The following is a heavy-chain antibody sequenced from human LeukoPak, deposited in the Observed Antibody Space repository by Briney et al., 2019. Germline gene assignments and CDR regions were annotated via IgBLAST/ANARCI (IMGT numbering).Heavy chain of an antibody. J-gene: IGHJ4*02. V-gene: IGHV1-8*01. D-gene: IGHD4-11*01. CDR3: ARGSYDYSTWGVDY. Sequence: ASVKVSCKASGYTFTSYDINWVRQATGQGLEWMGWMNPNSSNTGYAQKFQGRVTMTRNTSISTAYMELSSLRSEDTAVYYCARGSYDYSTWGVDYWGQGTLVTVSS. CDR1: GYTFTSYD. CDR2: MNPNSSNT.